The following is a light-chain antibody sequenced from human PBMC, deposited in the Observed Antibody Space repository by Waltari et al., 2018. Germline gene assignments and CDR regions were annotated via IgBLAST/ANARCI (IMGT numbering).Light chain of an antibody. Sequence: DIVMTQSPDSLAVSLGERPTINRKSSQNVLYAFNNKNFLSWYQQKPGQPPRLLIYWASTREAGVPDRFSGSGSGADFSLTISSLQTDNAAVYYCQQYHSTPYTFGPGTKLEI. CDR2: WAS. V-gene: IGKV4-1*01. J-gene: IGKJ2*01. CDR3: QQYHSTPYT. CDR1: QNVLYAFNNKNF.